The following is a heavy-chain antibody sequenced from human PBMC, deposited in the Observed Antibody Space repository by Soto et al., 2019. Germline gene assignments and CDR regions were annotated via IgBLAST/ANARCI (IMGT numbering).Heavy chain of an antibody. CDR1: GFPFSNYE. Sequence: PVGSLRLSCAASGFPFSNYEMNWVRQPPGKGLEWVAYISSSGTTIYYADSVKGRFTISRDNAKNSLFLQINSLSVEDTAVYYCARSPFLECNWAQGTLVTVSS. D-gene: IGHD3-3*01. CDR3: ARSPFLECN. J-gene: IGHJ4*02. CDR2: ISSSGTTI. V-gene: IGHV3-48*03.